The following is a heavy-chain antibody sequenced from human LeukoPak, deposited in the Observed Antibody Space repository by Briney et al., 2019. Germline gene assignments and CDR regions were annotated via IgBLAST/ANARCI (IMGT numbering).Heavy chain of an antibody. CDR3: ASGVTMVRGVIWAPLSDAFDI. V-gene: IGHV1-69*05. CDR2: SIPIFGTA. CDR1: GGTFNSYA. D-gene: IGHD3-10*01. J-gene: IGHJ3*02. Sequence: ASVKVSCKASGGTFNSYAISWVRQAAGEWLELIGGSIPIFGTANYAQKFQGRVTITTDESTSTAYMELSSLRSEDTAVYYCASGVTMVRGVIWAPLSDAFDIWGQGTMVTVSS.